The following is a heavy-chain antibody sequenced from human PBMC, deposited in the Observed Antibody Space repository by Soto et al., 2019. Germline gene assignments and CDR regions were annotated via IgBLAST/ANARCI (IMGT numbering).Heavy chain of an antibody. CDR3: ARTERDYGENFDY. Sequence: PSETLSLTCTVSGGSISSYYWSWIRQPPGKGLEWIGYIYYSGSTNYNPSLKSRVTISVDTSKNQFSLKLSSVTAADTAVYYCARTERDYGENFDYWGQGTLVPVSS. D-gene: IGHD4-17*01. CDR2: IYYSGST. J-gene: IGHJ4*02. V-gene: IGHV4-59*08. CDR1: GGSISSYY.